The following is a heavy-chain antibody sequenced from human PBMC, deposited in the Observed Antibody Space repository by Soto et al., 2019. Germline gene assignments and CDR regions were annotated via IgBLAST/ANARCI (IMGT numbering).Heavy chain of an antibody. CDR1: GFTFSSYS. CDR3: ARERVTTLYYYGMDV. V-gene: IGHV3-21*01. Sequence: GGSLRLSXAASGFTFSSYSMNWVRQAPGKGLEWVSSISSSSYIYYADSVKGRFTISRDNAKNSLYLQMNSLRAEDTAVYYCARERVTTLYYYGMDVWGQGTTVTVSS. CDR2: ISSSSYI. D-gene: IGHD4-4*01. J-gene: IGHJ6*02.